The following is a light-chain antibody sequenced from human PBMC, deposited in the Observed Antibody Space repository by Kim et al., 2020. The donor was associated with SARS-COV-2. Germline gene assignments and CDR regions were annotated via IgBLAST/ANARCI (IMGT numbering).Light chain of an antibody. CDR1: QSVGGRY. CDR3: QQYSSPRWT. V-gene: IGKV3-20*01. J-gene: IGKJ1*01. CDR2: GAS. Sequence: IVLTQSPDTLSLSPGKRVTLSCRASQSVGGRYLAWYQQKLGQAPRLLIYGASTRATDIPDRFSGSGSGTDFTLTITRLETEDFAMYYCQQYSSPRWTFGQGTKVDIK.